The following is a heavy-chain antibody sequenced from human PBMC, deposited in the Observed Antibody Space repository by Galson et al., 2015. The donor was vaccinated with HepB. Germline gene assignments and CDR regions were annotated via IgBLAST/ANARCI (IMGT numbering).Heavy chain of an antibody. V-gene: IGHV1-46*01. Sequence: SVKVSCKASGYTFTSYYMHWVRQAPGQGLEWMGIINPSGGSTSYAQKFQGRVTMTRDTSTSTVYMELSSLRSEDTAVYYCARGWGDIVVVPAAPGNVWFQHWGQGTLVTVSS. CDR2: INPSGGST. CDR3: ARGWGDIVVVPAAPGNVWFQH. D-gene: IGHD2-2*01. J-gene: IGHJ1*01. CDR1: GYTFTSYY.